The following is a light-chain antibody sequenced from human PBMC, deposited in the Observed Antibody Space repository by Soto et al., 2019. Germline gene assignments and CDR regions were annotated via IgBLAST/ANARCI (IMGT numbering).Light chain of an antibody. Sequence: QSALTQPASVSASPGQSITIPCTGTSSDVGSYNLVSWLQHHPGKVPKVLIYEGTKRPSGLSDRFSGYKYGNTASLTISWIQAEEEADYYCYSFAGENWYVCGPGTK. CDR2: EGT. CDR3: YSFAGENWYV. CDR1: SSDVGSYNL. V-gene: IGLV2-23*01. J-gene: IGLJ1*01.